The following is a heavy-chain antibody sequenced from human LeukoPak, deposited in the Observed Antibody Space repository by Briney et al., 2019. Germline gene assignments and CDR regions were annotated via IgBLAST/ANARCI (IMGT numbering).Heavy chain of an antibody. CDR2: IIPIFGTA. Sequence: ASVKVSCKASGGTFSSYAISWVRQAPGQGLEWMGGIIPIFGTANYAQKFQGRVTITADESTSTAYMELSSLRSEDTAVYYCARTQEYYDSSGYYPTGLYYYGMDVWGQGTTVTVSS. J-gene: IGHJ6*02. CDR1: GGTFSSYA. V-gene: IGHV1-69*13. D-gene: IGHD3-22*01. CDR3: ARTQEYYDSSGYYPTGLYYYGMDV.